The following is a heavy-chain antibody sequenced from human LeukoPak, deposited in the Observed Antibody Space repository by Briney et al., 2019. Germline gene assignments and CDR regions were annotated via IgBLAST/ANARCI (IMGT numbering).Heavy chain of an antibody. D-gene: IGHD3-10*01. J-gene: IGHJ4*02. Sequence: GGSLRLSCAASGFTVSGNYMSCVRQAPGKGLECVAVIYSGGDTYYADSVKGRFTISRDKSKNTLYLQMNSLKIDDTAVYYCGLGSGKSDFDYWGQGTLVTVSS. CDR3: GLGSGKSDFDY. CDR2: IYSGGDT. V-gene: IGHV3-53*01. CDR1: GFTVSGNY.